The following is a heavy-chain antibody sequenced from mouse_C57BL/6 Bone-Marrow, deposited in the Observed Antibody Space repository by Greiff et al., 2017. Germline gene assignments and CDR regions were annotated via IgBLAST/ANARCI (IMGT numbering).Heavy chain of an antibody. CDR3: APAYDGYYVWYFDV. CDR2: INPNYGTT. V-gene: IGHV1-39*01. D-gene: IGHD2-3*01. Sequence: EVKLVESGPELVKPGASVKISCKASGYSFTDYNMNWVKQSNGKSLEWIGVINPNYGTTSYNQKFKGKATLTVDQSSSTAYMQLNSLTSEDSAVYYCAPAYDGYYVWYFDVWGTGTTVTVSS. J-gene: IGHJ1*03. CDR1: GYSFTDYN.